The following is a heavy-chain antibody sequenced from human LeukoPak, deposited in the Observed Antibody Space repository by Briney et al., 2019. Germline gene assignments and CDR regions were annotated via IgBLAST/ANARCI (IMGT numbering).Heavy chain of an antibody. CDR1: GYSISSGYY. J-gene: IGHJ4*02. D-gene: IGHD4-23*01. V-gene: IGHV4-38-2*02. CDR2: IYHSGST. CDR3: ARDPQYGGIDY. Sequence: SETLSLTCTVSGYSISSGYYWGWIRQPPGKGLEWIGSIYHSGSTYYNPSLKSRVTISVDTSKNQFSLKLSSVTAADTAVYYCARDPQYGGIDYWGQGTLVTVSS.